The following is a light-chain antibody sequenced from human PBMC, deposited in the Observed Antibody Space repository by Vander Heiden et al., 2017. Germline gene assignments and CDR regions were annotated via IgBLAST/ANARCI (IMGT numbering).Light chain of an antibody. V-gene: IGKV3-20*01. CDR3: QQYATSPYT. CDR1: QSVSSNY. CDR2: AAS. J-gene: IGKJ2*01. Sequence: ELVLTQSPGTLSFSPGERATLSCRASQSVSSNYLAWYQKKPGRAPGLLIYAASTRASGIPDRFSGSGSGTDFTLTISSLEPEDFAVYYCQQYATSPYTFAQGTKLEIK.